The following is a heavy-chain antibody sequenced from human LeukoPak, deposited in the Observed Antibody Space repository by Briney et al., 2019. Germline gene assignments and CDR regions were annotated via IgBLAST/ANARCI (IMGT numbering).Heavy chain of an antibody. CDR3: TRDGEFFDY. D-gene: IGHD3-10*01. J-gene: IGHJ4*02. V-gene: IGHV3-15*01. CDR1: GFTFSNAW. CDR2: IKSKTVGGTT. Sequence: GGSLRLSCAASGFTFSNAWMSWVRQAPGKGLEWLGRIKSKTVGGTTDYAPPVKGRFNISRDDSKNTLYLQMNSLKTEDTAVYYCTRDGEFFDYWGQGTLVTVSS.